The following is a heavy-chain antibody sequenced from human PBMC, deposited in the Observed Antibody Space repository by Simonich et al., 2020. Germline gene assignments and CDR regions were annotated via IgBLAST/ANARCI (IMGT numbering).Heavy chain of an antibody. D-gene: IGHD2-21*02. CDR3: TRVKEEVTAIRFDY. CDR2: IRSKAYGGTT. J-gene: IGHJ4*02. CDR1: GFTFGDYA. V-gene: IGHV3-49*04. Sequence: EVQLVESGGGLVQPGRSLRLSCTASGFTFGDYAMSWVRQAPGKGREGGGFIRSKAYGGTTEYAASVKGRFTISRDDSKSIAYLQMNSLKTEDTAVYYCTRVKEEVTAIRFDYWGQGTLVTVSS.